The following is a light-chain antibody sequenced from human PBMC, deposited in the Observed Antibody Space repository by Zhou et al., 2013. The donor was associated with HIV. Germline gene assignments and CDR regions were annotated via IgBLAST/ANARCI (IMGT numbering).Light chain of an antibody. CDR3: QQYGNSPRWT. J-gene: IGKJ1*01. CDR1: QSINLY. CDR2: DTF. Sequence: EIVLTQSPATLSLSPEERASLSCRASQSINLYLAWYQQKPGQAPRLLIYDTFRRATGIPARFSGSGSGTDFTLTISSLEPEDFAVYYCQQYGNSPRWTFGQGTKVEIK. V-gene: IGKV3-11*01.